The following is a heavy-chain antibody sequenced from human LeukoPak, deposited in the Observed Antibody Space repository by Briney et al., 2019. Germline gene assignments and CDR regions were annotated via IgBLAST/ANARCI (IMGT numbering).Heavy chain of an antibody. Sequence: GGSLRLSCAASGFTFSSYAMHWVRQAPGKGLEWVAVISYDGSNKYYADSVKGRFTISRDDSKNTLYLQMNSLKTEDTAVYYCTTADVVNPPDYWGQGTLVTVSS. CDR1: GFTFSSYA. V-gene: IGHV3-30-3*01. CDR2: ISYDGSNK. J-gene: IGHJ4*02. CDR3: TTADVVNPPDY. D-gene: IGHD4-23*01.